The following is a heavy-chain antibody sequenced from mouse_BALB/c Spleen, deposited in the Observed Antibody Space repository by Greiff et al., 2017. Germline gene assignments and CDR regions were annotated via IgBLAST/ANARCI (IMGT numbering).Heavy chain of an antibody. D-gene: IGHD1-2*01. CDR1: GFTFSSYG. CDR3: ARAPAHYYGYYAMDY. CDR2: INSNGGST. Sequence: EVMLVESGGGLVQPGGSLKLSCAASGFTFSSYGMSWVRQTPDKRLELVATINSNGGSTYYPDSVKGRFTISRDNAKNTLYLQMSSLKSEDTAMYYCARAPAHYYGYYAMDYWGQGTSVTVSS. J-gene: IGHJ4*01. V-gene: IGHV5-6-3*01.